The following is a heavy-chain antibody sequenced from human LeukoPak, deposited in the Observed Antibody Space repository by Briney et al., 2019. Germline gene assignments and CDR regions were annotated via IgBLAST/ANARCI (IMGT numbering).Heavy chain of an antibody. J-gene: IGHJ6*02. D-gene: IGHD3-10*01. CDR1: GFTFSSYG. CDR2: ISYDGSNK. V-gene: IGHV3-30*18. CDR3: AKGSSPYGSGSYHPYYYYYGMDV. Sequence: GGSLRLSCAASGFTFSSYGMHWVRQAPGKGLEWVAVISYDGSNKYYADSVKGRFTISRDNSKNTLYLQMNSLGAEDTAVYYCAKGSSPYGSGSYHPYYYYYGMDVWGQGTTVTVSS.